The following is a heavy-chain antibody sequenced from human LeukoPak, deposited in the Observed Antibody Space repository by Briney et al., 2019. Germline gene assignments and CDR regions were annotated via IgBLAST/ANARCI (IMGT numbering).Heavy chain of an antibody. CDR2: INPNSGDT. CDR1: GYTFTGYY. Sequence: ASVKVSCKASGYTFTGYYMHWVRQAPGQGLEWMGWINPNSGDTNYAQKLQGRVTMTTDTSTSTVYMELRSLRSDDTAVYYCARDRGINYGSGSDYWGQGTLVTVSS. V-gene: IGHV1-2*02. CDR3: ARDRGINYGSGSDY. J-gene: IGHJ4*02. D-gene: IGHD3-10*01.